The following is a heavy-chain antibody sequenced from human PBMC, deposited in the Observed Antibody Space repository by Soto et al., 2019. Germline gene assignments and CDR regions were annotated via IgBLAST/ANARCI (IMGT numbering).Heavy chain of an antibody. V-gene: IGHV3-21*01. Sequence: EVLLVESGGGLVQPGGSLRLSCAASGFTFSTYNMNWVRQAPGKGLEWVSSINGRGNYIYYTDAVKGRFTISRDNAKTSLYLQKNSLRAEETAVYYGAGEDGIVGATSAFAYWGQGTLVTVSS. D-gene: IGHD1-26*01. J-gene: IGHJ4*02. CDR1: GFTFSTYN. CDR2: INGRGNYI. CDR3: AGEDGIVGATSAFAY.